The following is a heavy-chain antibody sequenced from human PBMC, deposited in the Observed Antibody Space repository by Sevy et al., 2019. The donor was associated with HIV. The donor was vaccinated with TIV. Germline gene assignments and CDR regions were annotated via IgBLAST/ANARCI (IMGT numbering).Heavy chain of an antibody. J-gene: IGHJ4*02. CDR2: IGYDGSNK. Sequence: GGSLRLSCAASGFAPSTYGMHWVRQAPGKGLEWVAVIGYDGSNKYYADSVKGRFSISRDNSRNTLFLQMYSRRAEDTAVYDGARDRRMYGDYYWAYFYYWGQGTLVTVSS. D-gene: IGHD2-21*02. V-gene: IGHV3-33*01. CDR3: ARDRRMYGDYYWAYFYY. CDR1: GFAPSTYG.